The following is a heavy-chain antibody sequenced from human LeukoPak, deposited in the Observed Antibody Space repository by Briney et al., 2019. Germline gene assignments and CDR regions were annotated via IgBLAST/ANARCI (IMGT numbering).Heavy chain of an antibody. CDR2: IYYSGST. V-gene: IGHV4-59*01. CDR1: GGSISSYY. J-gene: IGHJ4*02. CDR3: ARVGYYYGSGTDY. Sequence: KPSETLSLPCTVSGGSISSYYWSWIRQPPGKGLEWIGYIYYSGSTNYNPSLKSRVTISVDTSKNQFSLKLSSVTAADTAVYYCARVGYYYGSGTDYWGQGTLVTVSS. D-gene: IGHD3-10*01.